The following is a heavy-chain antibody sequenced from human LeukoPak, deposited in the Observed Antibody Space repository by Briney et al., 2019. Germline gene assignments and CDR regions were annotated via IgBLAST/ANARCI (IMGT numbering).Heavy chain of an antibody. CDR1: GYTFITYG. CDR2: INPSGGST. J-gene: IGHJ4*02. CDR3: ARARGDCPFGY. Sequence: GASVKVSCKASGYTFITYGISWVRQAPGQGLEWMGIINPSGGSTSYAQKFQGRVTMTRDTSTSTVYMELSSLRSEDTAVYYCARARGDCPFGYWGQGTLVTVSS. D-gene: IGHD2-21*02. V-gene: IGHV1-46*01.